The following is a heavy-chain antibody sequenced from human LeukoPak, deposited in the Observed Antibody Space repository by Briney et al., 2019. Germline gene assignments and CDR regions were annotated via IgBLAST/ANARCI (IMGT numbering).Heavy chain of an antibody. D-gene: IGHD6-19*01. V-gene: IGHV3-11*04. CDR1: GFTFSDYY. Sequence: GGSLRLSCAASGFTFSDYYMSWIREAPGKGLEWASYISSSGSTIYYADSVKGRFTISRDNAKNSLYLQMNSLRAEDTAAYYCARESSGWYVDYWGQGTLVTVSS. CDR3: ARESSGWYVDY. J-gene: IGHJ4*02. CDR2: ISSSGSTI.